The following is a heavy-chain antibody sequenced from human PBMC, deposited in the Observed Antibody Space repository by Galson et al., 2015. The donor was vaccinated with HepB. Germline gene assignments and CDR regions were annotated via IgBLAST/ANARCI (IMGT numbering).Heavy chain of an antibody. CDR2: ISSNGGST. CDR1: GFTFSSYA. V-gene: IGHV3-64D*06. D-gene: IGHD4-17*01. CDR3: VKDELYGDYYFDY. Sequence: SLRLSCAASGFTFSSYAMHWVRQAPGKGLEYVSAISSNGGSTYYADSVKGRFTISRDNSKNTLYLQMSSLRAEDTAVYYCVKDELYGDYYFDYWGQGALVTVSS. J-gene: IGHJ4*02.